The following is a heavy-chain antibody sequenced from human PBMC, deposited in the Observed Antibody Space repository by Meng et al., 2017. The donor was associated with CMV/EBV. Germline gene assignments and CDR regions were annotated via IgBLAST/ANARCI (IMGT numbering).Heavy chain of an antibody. CDR3: ARDGPVTMIVVGNWFDP. V-gene: IGHV4-30-4*08. Sequence: SETLSLTCTVSGGSISSGDYYWSWIRQPPGKGLEWIGYIYYSGSTYYNPSLKSRVTISVDTSKNQFSLKLSSVTAADTAVYYCARDGPVTMIVVGNWFDPWGQGTLVTVSS. J-gene: IGHJ5*02. CDR2: IYYSGST. CDR1: GGSISSGDYY. D-gene: IGHD3-22*01.